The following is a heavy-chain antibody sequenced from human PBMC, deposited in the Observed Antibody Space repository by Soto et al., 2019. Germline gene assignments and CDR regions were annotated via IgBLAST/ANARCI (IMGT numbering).Heavy chain of an antibody. CDR3: TRHHCSGGSCYDY. V-gene: IGHV3-73*01. J-gene: IGHJ4*02. D-gene: IGHD2-15*01. Sequence: PGGSLRLSCAASGFTLSGSAMHWVRQASGKGLEWVGRIRSKANSYATAYDASVKGRFTISRDDSKNTAYLQMNSLKTEDTAVYYCTRHHCSGGSCYDYWGQGTLVTVSS. CDR1: GFTLSGSA. CDR2: IRSKANSYAT.